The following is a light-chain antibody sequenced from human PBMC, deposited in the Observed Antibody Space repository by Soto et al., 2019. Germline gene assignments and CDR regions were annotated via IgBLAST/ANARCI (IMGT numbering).Light chain of an antibody. CDR1: QSVDIY. V-gene: IGKV3-11*01. CDR3: QHRSNWPPLS. J-gene: IGKJ4*01. CDR2: DAS. Sequence: EIVLTQSPATLSLSPGESATLSCRASQSVDIYLAWYQHRPGQAPRLLIYDASNRATGIPARFSGSGSGTVFTLTISSLEPEDFAVYYCQHRSNWPPLSFGGGTKVEI.